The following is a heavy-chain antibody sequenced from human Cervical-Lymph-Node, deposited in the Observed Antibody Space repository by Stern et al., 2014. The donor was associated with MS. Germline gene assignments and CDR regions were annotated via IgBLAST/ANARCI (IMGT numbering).Heavy chain of an antibody. CDR3: AREGIPGAGGTFDN. CDR1: GGTFSSYT. D-gene: IGHD1-26*01. V-gene: IGHV1-69*01. Sequence: VQLVQSGAEVKKPGSSVKVSCNVSGGTFSSYTLNWVRQAPGQGLEWMGGIIPIFAPTNYPQRFQGKVTITADGSTSTTYLEVSSLTSEDTAVYYCAREGIPGAGGTFDNWGQGTLVIVSS. J-gene: IGHJ4*02. CDR2: IIPIFAPT.